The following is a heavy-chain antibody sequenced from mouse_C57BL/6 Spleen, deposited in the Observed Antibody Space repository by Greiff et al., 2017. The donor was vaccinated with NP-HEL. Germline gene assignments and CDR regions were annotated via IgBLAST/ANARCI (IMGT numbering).Heavy chain of an antibody. CDR1: GYTFTDYY. CDR3: ARCLYDYDAMDY. D-gene: IGHD2-3*01. CDR2: INPYNGGT. J-gene: IGHJ4*01. V-gene: IGHV1-19*01. Sequence: VQLQQSGPVLVKPGASVKMSCKASGYTFTDYYMNWVKQSHGKSLEWIGVINPYNGGTSYNQKFNGKATLTVDKSSSTAYMELNSLTSEDSAVYYCARCLYDYDAMDYWGQGTSVTVSS.